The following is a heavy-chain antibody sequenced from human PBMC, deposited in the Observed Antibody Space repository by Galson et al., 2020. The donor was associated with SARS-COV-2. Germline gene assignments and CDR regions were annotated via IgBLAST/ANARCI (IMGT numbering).Heavy chain of an antibody. D-gene: IGHD2-8*01. J-gene: IGHJ4*02. Sequence: SETLSLTCAVSGYSISSGYYWGWIRQPPGKGLEWIGSIYHSGSTYYNPSLKSRVTISVDTSKNQFSLKLSSVTAADTAVYYCARLSVRDYWGQGTLVTVSS. CDR1: GYSISSGYY. CDR2: IYHSGST. V-gene: IGHV4-38-2*01. CDR3: ARLSVRDY.